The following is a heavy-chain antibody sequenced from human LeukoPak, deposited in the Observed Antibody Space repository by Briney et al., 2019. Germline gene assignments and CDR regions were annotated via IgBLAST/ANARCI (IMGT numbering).Heavy chain of an antibody. CDR3: ARDYCSSTSCYEFDY. CDR2: ISAYNGNT. D-gene: IGHD2-2*01. J-gene: IGHJ4*02. V-gene: IGHV1-18*01. CDR1: GYTFTSYG. Sequence: ASVKVSCKASGYTFTSYGISWVRQAPGQGLEWMGWISAYNGNTNYAQKLQGRVTMTTDTSTSTAYMELRSLRSDDTAVYDCARDYCSSTSCYEFDYWGQGTLVTVSS.